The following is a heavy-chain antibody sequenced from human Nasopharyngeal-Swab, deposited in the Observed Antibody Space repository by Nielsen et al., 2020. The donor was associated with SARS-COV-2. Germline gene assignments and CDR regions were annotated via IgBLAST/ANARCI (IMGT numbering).Heavy chain of an antibody. V-gene: IGHV3-53*01. CDR3: ARGERGSSWSWDYFYGMDV. J-gene: IGHJ6*02. Sequence: GESLKISCAASGFTVSSNYMSWVRQAPGKGLEWVSLIYSGGSTYYADSVKGRFTISRDNSKNTLYLQMNSLRAEDTAEYYCARGERGSSWSWDYFYGMDVWGQGTTVTVSS. CDR1: GFTVSSNY. D-gene: IGHD6-13*01. CDR2: IYSGGST.